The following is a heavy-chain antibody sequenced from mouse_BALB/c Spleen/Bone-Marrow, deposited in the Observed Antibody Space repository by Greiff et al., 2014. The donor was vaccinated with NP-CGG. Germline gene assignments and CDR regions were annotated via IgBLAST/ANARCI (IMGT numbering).Heavy chain of an antibody. CDR1: GFNIKDTY. D-gene: IGHD1-1*01. J-gene: IGHJ2*01. CDR2: IDPANGNT. V-gene: IGHV14-3*02. Sequence: VQLKESGAELVKPGASVKLSCTASGFNIKDTYMHWVKQRPEQGLEWIGRIDPANGNTKYDPKFQGKATITADTSSNTAYLQLSSLTSEDTAVYYCARSYGSSPFDYWGQGTTLTASS. CDR3: ARSYGSSPFDY.